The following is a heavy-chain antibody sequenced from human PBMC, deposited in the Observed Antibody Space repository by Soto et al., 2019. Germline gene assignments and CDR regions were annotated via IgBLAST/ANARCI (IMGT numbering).Heavy chain of an antibody. CDR3: ARGAKETNAYYYYYYYMDV. D-gene: IGHD2-8*01. CDR1: GGSISSYY. CDR2: IYYSGST. Sequence: SETLSLTCTVSGGSISSYYWSWIRQPPGKGLEWIGYIYYSGSTNYNPSLKSRVTISVDTSKNQFSLKLSSVTAADTAVYYCARGAKETNAYYYYYYYMDVWGKGTTVTVSS. J-gene: IGHJ6*03. V-gene: IGHV4-59*01.